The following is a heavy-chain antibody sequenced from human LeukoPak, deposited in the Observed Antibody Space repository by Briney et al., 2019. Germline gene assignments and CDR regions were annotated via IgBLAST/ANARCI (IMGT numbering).Heavy chain of an antibody. Sequence: SETLSLTCAVYGGSFSGHYWSWIRQPPGKGLEWIGEINHSGSTNYNPSLKSRVTISVDTSKNQFSLKLSSVTAADTAVYYCARGLDTAMVNWFDPWGQGTLVTVSS. D-gene: IGHD5-18*01. CDR3: ARGLDTAMVNWFDP. CDR2: INHSGST. J-gene: IGHJ5*02. CDR1: GGSFSGHY. V-gene: IGHV4-34*01.